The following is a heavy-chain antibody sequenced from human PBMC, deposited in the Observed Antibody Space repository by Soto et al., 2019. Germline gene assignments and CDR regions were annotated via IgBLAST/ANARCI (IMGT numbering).Heavy chain of an antibody. CDR1: GFTFSSYG. D-gene: IGHD1-26*01. J-gene: IGHJ4*02. CDR2: IWYDGSNK. Sequence: PGGSLRLSCAASGFTFSSYGMHWVRQAPGKGLEWVAVIWYDGSNKYYADSVKGRFTISRDNSKNTLYLQMNSLRAEDTAVYYCTRWSVGATIDSWGQGTLVTVSS. CDR3: TRWSVGATIDS. V-gene: IGHV3-33*01.